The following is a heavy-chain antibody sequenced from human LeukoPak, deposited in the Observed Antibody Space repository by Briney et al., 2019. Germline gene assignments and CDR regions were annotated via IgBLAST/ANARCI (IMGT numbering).Heavy chain of an antibody. Sequence: PGGSLRLSCAASGFTVSSNYMSWVRQAPGKGLEWVSVIYSGGSTYYADSVKGRFTISRHNSKNTLYLQMNSLRAEDTAVYYCASVAKTKRTGTGYYYYGMDVWGQGTTVTVSS. CDR3: ASVAKTKRTGTGYYYYGMDV. CDR2: IYSGGST. CDR1: GFTVSSNY. J-gene: IGHJ6*02. V-gene: IGHV3-53*04. D-gene: IGHD1/OR15-1a*01.